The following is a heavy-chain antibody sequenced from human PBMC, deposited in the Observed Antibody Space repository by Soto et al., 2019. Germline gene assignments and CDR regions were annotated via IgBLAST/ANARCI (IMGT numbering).Heavy chain of an antibody. CDR1: GFTFSSYG. Sequence: QVQLVESGGGVVQPGRSLRLSCAASGFTFSSYGMHWVRQAPGKGLEWVAVISYDGSNKYYADSVKGRVTISRDNSKNPLYLQMNSLRAEDTDVYYCAKASRPINSSCFFNPPYYYYGMDVWGQGTTVTVSS. CDR3: AKASRPINSSCFFNPPYYYYGMDV. CDR2: ISYDGSNK. V-gene: IGHV3-30*18. J-gene: IGHJ6*02. D-gene: IGHD6-19*01.